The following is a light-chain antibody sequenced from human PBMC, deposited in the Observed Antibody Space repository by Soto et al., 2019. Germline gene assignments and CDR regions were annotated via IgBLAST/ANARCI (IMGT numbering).Light chain of an antibody. CDR2: GAS. Sequence: EIVLTQSPGTLSLSPGERATLSCRASQSVSSSYLAWYQQKPGQAPRLLIYGASSRATGIPDRFSGSGSGTDVTITISRLEHADFAVYYCQQYGSSHPLTFGGGTKVEIK. J-gene: IGKJ4*01. CDR3: QQYGSSHPLT. V-gene: IGKV3-20*01. CDR1: QSVSSSY.